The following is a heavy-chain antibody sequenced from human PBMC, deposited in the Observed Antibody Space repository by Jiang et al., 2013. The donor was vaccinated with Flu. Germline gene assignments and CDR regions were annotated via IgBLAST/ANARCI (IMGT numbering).Heavy chain of an antibody. CDR3: AKASLSSGDFWHNQLFYFDN. J-gene: IGHJ4*02. V-gene: IGHV3-23*01. Sequence: SGGGLVQPGGSLRLSCVASGFTLSTYAVSWVRQSPGKGLEWVSSISGSSTYSAGSVLGRFTISRDNSKNTLYLQMNSLRADDTAVYYCAKASLSSGDFWHNQLFYFDNWGQGTLVTVSS. CDR2: ISGSST. CDR1: GFTLSTYA. D-gene: IGHD3-3*01.